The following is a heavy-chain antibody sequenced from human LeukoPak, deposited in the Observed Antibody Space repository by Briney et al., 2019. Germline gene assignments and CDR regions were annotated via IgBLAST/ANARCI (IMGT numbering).Heavy chain of an antibody. V-gene: IGHV3-7*01. J-gene: IGHJ6*04. CDR1: GFTFSSYW. CDR2: IKQDGSEK. Sequence: GGSLRLSCAASGFTFSSYWMSWVRQAPGKGLEWVVNIKQDGSEKYYADSVKGRFTISRDNAKNSLYLQMNSLRAEDTAVYYCAELGITMIGGVWGKGTTVTVSS. D-gene: IGHD3-10*02. CDR3: AELGITMIGGV.